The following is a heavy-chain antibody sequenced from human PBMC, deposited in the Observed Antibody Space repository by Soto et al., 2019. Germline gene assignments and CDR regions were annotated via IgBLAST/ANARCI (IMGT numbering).Heavy chain of an antibody. CDR1: GFTFSTYG. J-gene: IGHJ4*02. V-gene: IGHV3-33*01. CDR2: IWYDGSNK. D-gene: IGHD6-13*01. CDR3: ARGCIAAPGGCFDY. Sequence: QVQLVESGGGVVQPGRSLRLSCAASGFTFSTYGMHWVRQAPGKGLEWVAIIWYDGSNKYYADSVKGRFTISRDNSKNTLYLQMNNLSAEATAVYYCARGCIAAPGGCFDYWGQGTLVTVSS.